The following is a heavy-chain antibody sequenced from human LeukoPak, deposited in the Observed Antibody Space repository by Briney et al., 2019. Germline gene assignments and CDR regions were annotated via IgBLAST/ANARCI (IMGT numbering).Heavy chain of an antibody. V-gene: IGHV4-39*01. J-gene: IGHJ4*02. CDR2: IYFSGAT. CDR1: GGSISSNIYF. D-gene: IGHD1-1*01. CDR3: AKLSSNWYFDS. Sequence: SETLSLTCTVSGGSISSNIYFWGWIRQTPEKGLEWIGNIYFSGATYYNPSLKSRCTISVDTSKNQFSLSLSVVAAADTAVYYCAKLSSNWYFDSWGRGTLVTVSS.